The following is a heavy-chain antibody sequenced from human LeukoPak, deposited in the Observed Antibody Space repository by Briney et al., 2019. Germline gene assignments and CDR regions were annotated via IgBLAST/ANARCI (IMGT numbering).Heavy chain of an antibody. D-gene: IGHD3-3*01. V-gene: IGHV3-48*03. Sequence: GGSLRLSCAASGFTFSSYEMNWVRQAPGKGLEWVSYISSSGSTIYYADSVKGRFTISRDNSKNTLYLQMNSLRVEDTAVYYCARSQPIFGVVISRGQWFDPWGQGTLVTVSS. CDR1: GFTFSSYE. J-gene: IGHJ5*02. CDR2: ISSSGSTI. CDR3: ARSQPIFGVVISRGQWFDP.